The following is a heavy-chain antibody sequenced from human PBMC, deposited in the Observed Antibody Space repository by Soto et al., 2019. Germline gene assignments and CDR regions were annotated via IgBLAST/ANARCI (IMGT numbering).Heavy chain of an antibody. V-gene: IGHV4-59*01. CDR3: ARALSDNQGLVAARTYYFDY. Sequence: PSDTLSLTCTVSGGSISSYYWSWIRQPLGKGLEWIGYIYYSGSTNYNPSLKSRATISVDTSKNQFSLKLSSVTAADTAVYYCARALSDNQGLVAARTYYFDYWGQGNLVPVAS. D-gene: IGHD6-6*01. J-gene: IGHJ4*02. CDR1: GGSISSYY. CDR2: IYYSGST.